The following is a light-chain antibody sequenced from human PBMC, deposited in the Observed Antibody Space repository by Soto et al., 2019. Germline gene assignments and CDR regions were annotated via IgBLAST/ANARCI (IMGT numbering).Light chain of an antibody. CDR2: GAS. CDR1: QCVSSN. V-gene: IGKV3-15*01. Sequence: EIVMTQSPATLSVSPGERATLSCRASQCVSSNLAWYQQKPGQAPMLLIYGASTRATGIPARFSGSGSGTEFTLTISSLQSEDFAVYYCQQYNNWPPVTFGQGTKVEIK. CDR3: QQYNNWPPVT. J-gene: IGKJ1*01.